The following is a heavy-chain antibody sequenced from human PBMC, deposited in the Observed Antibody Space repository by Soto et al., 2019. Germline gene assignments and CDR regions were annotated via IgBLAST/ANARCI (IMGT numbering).Heavy chain of an antibody. D-gene: IGHD3-3*01. J-gene: IGHJ6*02. CDR2: INHSGGT. CDR1: GGSFSGYY. V-gene: IGHV4-34*01. CDR3: ARGPNRPFWSGYYVLDYYYYGMDV. Sequence: SETLSLTCAVYGGSFSGYYWSWIRQPPGKGLEWIGEINHSGGTNYNPSLKSRVTISVDTSKNQFSLKLSSVTAADTAVYYCARGPNRPFWSGYYVLDYYYYGMDVWGQGTTVTVSS.